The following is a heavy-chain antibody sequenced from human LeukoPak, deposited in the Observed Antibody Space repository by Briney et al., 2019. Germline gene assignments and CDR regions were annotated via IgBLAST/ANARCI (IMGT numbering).Heavy chain of an antibody. CDR3: ARLVNWGPLGDY. J-gene: IGHJ4*02. Sequence: ASVKVSCKAYGGSFSSNTLSWVRQAPGQGLEWVGGIIANVNTPNYAQKFQGGVTITADESTNTIYLVVGSLRSDDTAVYYCARLVNWGPLGDYWGQGTVVTVSS. D-gene: IGHD3-16*01. CDR1: GGSFSSNT. V-gene: IGHV1-69*13. CDR2: IIANVNTP.